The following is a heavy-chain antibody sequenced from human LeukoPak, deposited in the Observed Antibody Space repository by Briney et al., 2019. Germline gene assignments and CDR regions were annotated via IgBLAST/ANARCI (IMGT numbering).Heavy chain of an antibody. CDR2: SGSGGST. Sequence: GSLRLSCAFSGFLSSSYGTTWVRQAPGKGLEWVAVSGSGGSTYYADSVKGRFTISRDNSKNTLYLHMNSLRAGDSAGYDCAKVGYSGSYYFDYWGQGTLVTVSS. V-gene: IGHV3-23*01. CDR1: GFLSSSYG. J-gene: IGHJ4*02. D-gene: IGHD1-26*01. CDR3: AKVGYSGSYYFDY.